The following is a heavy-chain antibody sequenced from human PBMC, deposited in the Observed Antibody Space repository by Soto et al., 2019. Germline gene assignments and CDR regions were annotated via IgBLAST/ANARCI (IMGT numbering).Heavy chain of an antibody. CDR3: ARLGFGEGPWHYMDV. Sequence: SETLSLTCVVSGGSLSDYFWSWIRQPPGMALEWIGEINHLGSINYNPSLKSRVTMSVDTSKNQFSLTLNSVTAADTATYYCARLGFGEGPWHYMDVWGKGTTVTVSS. CDR2: INHLGSI. J-gene: IGHJ6*03. D-gene: IGHD3-10*01. CDR1: GGSLSDYF. V-gene: IGHV4-34*01.